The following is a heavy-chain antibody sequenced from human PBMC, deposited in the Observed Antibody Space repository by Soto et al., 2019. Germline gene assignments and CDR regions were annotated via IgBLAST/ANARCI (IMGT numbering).Heavy chain of an antibody. CDR2: IYYSGST. J-gene: IGHJ5*02. CDR1: GGSISSYY. Sequence: PSETLSLTCTVSGGSISSYYWNWIRQPPGKEPEYIGYIYYSGSTYYNPSLKSRVTISVDTSKNQFSLKLSSVTAADTAVYYCARHDVSYGQYNWFDPWGQGTLVTVSS. D-gene: IGHD5-18*01. CDR3: ARHDVSYGQYNWFDP. V-gene: IGHV4-59*04.